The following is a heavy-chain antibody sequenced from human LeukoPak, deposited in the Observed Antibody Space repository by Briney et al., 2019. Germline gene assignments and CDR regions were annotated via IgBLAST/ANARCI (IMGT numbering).Heavy chain of an antibody. CDR3: VSLDGVYYYHMDV. Sequence: GGSLRLSCAASGFTFNRYWMHWVRQAPGKGPVWVSRISPDGNSATYADSVKGRFTISRDNAKNTLYLQMNSLRAEDSAVYYCVSLDGVYYYHMDVWGQGTTVIVSS. V-gene: IGHV3-74*03. CDR1: GFTFNRYW. D-gene: IGHD3/OR15-3a*01. J-gene: IGHJ6*02. CDR2: ISPDGNSA.